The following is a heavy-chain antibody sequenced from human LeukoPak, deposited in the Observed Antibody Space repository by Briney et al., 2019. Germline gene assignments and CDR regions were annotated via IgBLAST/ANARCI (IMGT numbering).Heavy chain of an antibody. Sequence: PSETLSLTCTVSGGSISSYYWSWIRQPAGKGLEWIGRIYTSGSTNYNPSLKSRVTMSVGTSKNQFSLKLSSVTAADTALYYCARVGSGSYWGYFDYWGQGTLVTVSS. D-gene: IGHD3-10*01. V-gene: IGHV4-4*07. CDR2: IYTSGST. CDR1: GGSISSYY. CDR3: ARVGSGSYWGYFDY. J-gene: IGHJ4*02.